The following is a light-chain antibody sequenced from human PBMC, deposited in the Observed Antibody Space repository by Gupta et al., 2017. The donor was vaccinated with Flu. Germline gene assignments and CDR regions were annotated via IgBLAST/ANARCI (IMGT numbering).Light chain of an antibody. CDR3: SSYTSSNTLQVI. CDR1: SSDVGDYKN. J-gene: IGLJ2*01. CDR2: DVS. V-gene: IGLV2-14*03. Sequence: SALTQPASVFGSPGQSMTISCTGTSSDVGDYKNVSWYQQHPGKAPKLMIYDVSYRPSGVSNRFSGSKSGNTASLTISGLQAEDEADYYCSSYTSSNTLQVIFGGGTRLTVL.